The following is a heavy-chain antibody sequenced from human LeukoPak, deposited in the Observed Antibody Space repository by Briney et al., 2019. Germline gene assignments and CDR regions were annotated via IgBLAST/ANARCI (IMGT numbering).Heavy chain of an antibody. Sequence: PGGSLRLSCVASGFTFSNYAMSWVRQAPGRGLEWVSSLRGDGETFYADSAKGRFTLSRDESRNMVFLQLHSLRVEDTAVYFCAKASWVSYADAVLWGQGTLVTVSS. D-gene: IGHD3-16*01. J-gene: IGHJ4*02. CDR2: LRGDGET. CDR1: GFTFSNYA. CDR3: AKASWVSYADAVL. V-gene: IGHV3-23*01.